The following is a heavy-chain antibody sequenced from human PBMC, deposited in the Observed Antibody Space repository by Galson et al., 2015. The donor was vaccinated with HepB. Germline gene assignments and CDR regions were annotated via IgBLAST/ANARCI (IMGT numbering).Heavy chain of an antibody. Sequence: SLRLSCAASGFTFSSYAMSWVRQAPGKGLEWVSAISGSGGSTYYADSVEGRFTISRDNSKNTLYLQMNSLRAEDTAVYYCAKDRGEVVTGWFDPWGQGTLVTVSS. J-gene: IGHJ5*02. CDR2: ISGSGGST. CDR1: GFTFSSYA. V-gene: IGHV3-23*01. D-gene: IGHD4-23*01. CDR3: AKDRGEVVTGWFDP.